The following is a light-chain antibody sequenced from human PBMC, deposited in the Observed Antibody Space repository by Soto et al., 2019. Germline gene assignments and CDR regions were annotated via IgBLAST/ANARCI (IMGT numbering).Light chain of an antibody. CDR1: GSDVGGYNY. CDR2: DVT. V-gene: IGLV2-11*01. Sequence: ALTQPRSVSGSPGQSVTISCTGTGSDVGGYNYVSWYQQHPGKAPKLMIYDVTKRPSGVPDRFSGSKSSNTASLTISGLQAEDEADYYCCSYAGSYTFVVFGGGTKLTVL. CDR3: CSYAGSYTFVV. J-gene: IGLJ2*01.